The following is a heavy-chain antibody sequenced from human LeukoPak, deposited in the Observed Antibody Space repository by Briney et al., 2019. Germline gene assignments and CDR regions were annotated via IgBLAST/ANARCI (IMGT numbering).Heavy chain of an antibody. D-gene: IGHD3-22*01. J-gene: IGHJ4*02. CDR2: INWNSGSI. Sequence: GGSLRLSCAVSGFTFDDYAMHWVRQAPGKGLEWVSSINWNSGSIGYADSVKGRFTISRDNAKNSLYLQMNSLRAEDTAVYYCVKVAPSDYYDTTGYWGDHWGQGTLVTVSS. CDR3: VKVAPSDYYDTTGYWGDH. CDR1: GFTFDDYA. V-gene: IGHV3-9*01.